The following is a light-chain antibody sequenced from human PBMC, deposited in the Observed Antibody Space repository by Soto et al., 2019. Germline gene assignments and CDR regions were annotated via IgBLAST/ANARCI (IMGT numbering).Light chain of an antibody. V-gene: IGKV3-15*01. CDR1: HNIRRS. Sequence: IVITQSASTLSVSPGERATLSCRASHNIRRSLAWYQQKPGQPPRLLIYNSFTRAAGVAARFSGSGSGTDFTLTISSLQNEDSAVYFCQQYENWPPVTFGGGTKVDIK. J-gene: IGKJ4*01. CDR2: NSF. CDR3: QQYENWPPVT.